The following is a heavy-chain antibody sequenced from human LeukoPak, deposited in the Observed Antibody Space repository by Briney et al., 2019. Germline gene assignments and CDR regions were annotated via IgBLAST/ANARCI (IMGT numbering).Heavy chain of an antibody. J-gene: IGHJ4*02. Sequence: ASVKVSCKASGYTFTGYYMHWVRQAPGQGLEWMGWINPNSGGTNYAQKFQGWVTMTRDTSISTAYMELSSLRSEDTAVYYCAASPVVQSYGDARIDYWGQGTLVTVSS. V-gene: IGHV1-2*04. CDR1: GYTFTGYY. CDR3: AASPVVQSYGDARIDY. D-gene: IGHD4-17*01. CDR2: INPNSGGT.